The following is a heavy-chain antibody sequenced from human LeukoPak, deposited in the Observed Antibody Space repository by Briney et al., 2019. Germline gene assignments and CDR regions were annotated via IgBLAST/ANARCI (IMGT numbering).Heavy chain of an antibody. V-gene: IGHV3-9*01. CDR1: GFTFHDYA. J-gene: IGHJ6*02. CDR2: ISWNSGNK. D-gene: IGHD1-26*01. Sequence: SLRLSCAVSGFTFHDYAMHWVRQAPGKGLEWVSGISWNSGNKAYADSVKGRFTISRDNAKNSLYLQMNSLRAEDTAFYYCAKSSGMTWYYYGMDVWGQGTTVTVSS. CDR3: AKSSGMTWYYYGMDV.